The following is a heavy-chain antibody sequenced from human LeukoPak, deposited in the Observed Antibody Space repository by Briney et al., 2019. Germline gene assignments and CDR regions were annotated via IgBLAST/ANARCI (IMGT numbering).Heavy chain of an antibody. CDR3: ARHRSGSSWFAP. V-gene: IGHV4-59*08. D-gene: IGHD6-19*01. J-gene: IGHJ5*02. Sequence: SETLSLTYTVSGGSISSYYWSWIRQPPGKGLEWIGYIYYSGSTNYNPSLKSRVTISVDTSKSQFSLRLSSVTAADTAVYYCARHRSGSSWFAPWGQGTLVTVSS. CDR2: IYYSGST. CDR1: GGSISSYY.